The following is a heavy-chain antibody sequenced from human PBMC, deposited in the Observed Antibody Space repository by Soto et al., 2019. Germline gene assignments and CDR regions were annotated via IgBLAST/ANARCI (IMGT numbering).Heavy chain of an antibody. J-gene: IGHJ5*02. CDR2: IYYSGST. CDR1: GGSISSYY. V-gene: IGHV4-59*01. D-gene: IGHD6-13*01. CDR3: ARDLAGSSSWSAGFDP. Sequence: SETLSLTCTVSGGSISSYYWSWIRQPPGKGLEWIGYIYYSGSTNYNPSLKSRVTISVDTSKNQFSLKLSSVTAADTAVYYCARDLAGSSSWSAGFDPWGQGTLVTVSS.